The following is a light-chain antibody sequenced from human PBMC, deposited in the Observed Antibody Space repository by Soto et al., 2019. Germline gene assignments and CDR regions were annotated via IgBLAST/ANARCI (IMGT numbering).Light chain of an antibody. CDR2: GAS. Sequence: EIVMTQSPATLSASPGERATLSCRASQSVSSNLAWYQQKLGQAPRLLIYGASTRATGIPARFSGSGSGTEFTLTISSLQSEDFAVYYCQQYNNWPPWTFGQGTKVDIK. CDR1: QSVSSN. V-gene: IGKV3-15*01. CDR3: QQYNNWPPWT. J-gene: IGKJ1*01.